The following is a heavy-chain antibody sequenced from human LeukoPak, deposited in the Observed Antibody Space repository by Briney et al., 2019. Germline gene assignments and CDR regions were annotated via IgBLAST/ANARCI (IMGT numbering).Heavy chain of an antibody. CDR2: ISSDGNDK. CDR1: GFTFNYYT. CDR3: ASYFVPIVGDLSGFDP. Sequence: GGSLRLSCAASGFTFNYYTMNWVRQAPGKGLEWVAVISSDGNDKHYADSVKGRFTISRDNSKNTLYLQISSLRAEDTAVYYCASYFVPIVGDLSGFDPWGQGTLVTVSS. J-gene: IGHJ5*02. D-gene: IGHD1-26*01. V-gene: IGHV3-30*04.